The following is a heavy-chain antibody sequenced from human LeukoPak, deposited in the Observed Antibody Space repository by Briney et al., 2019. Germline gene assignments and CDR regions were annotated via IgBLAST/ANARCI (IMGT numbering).Heavy chain of an antibody. V-gene: IGHV3-66*01. D-gene: IGHD4/OR15-4a*01. CDR3: ARGARGAYCDY. Sequence: GGSLRLSCAASGFTISSSYMSWVRQVPGKGLEWVSYIYGADTIYYADFVKDRFTISRDSNRNILYLQMNSLRADDTAVYYCARGARGAYCDYWGQGTLVTVSS. CDR2: IYGADTI. CDR1: GFTISSSY. J-gene: IGHJ4*02.